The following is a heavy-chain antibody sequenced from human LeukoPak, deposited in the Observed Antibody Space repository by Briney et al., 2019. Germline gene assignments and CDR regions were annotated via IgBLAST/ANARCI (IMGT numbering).Heavy chain of an antibody. CDR3: ARSPQNYYDSSGYYYSLYYFDY. Sequence: PSETLSLTCTVSGGSISSYYWSWIRQPPGKGLEWIGYIYYSGSTNYNPSLKSRVTISVDTSKNQFSLKLSSVTAADTAVYYCARSPQNYYDSSGYYYSLYYFDYWGQGTLVTVSS. J-gene: IGHJ4*02. D-gene: IGHD3-22*01. CDR2: IYYSGST. CDR1: GGSISSYY. V-gene: IGHV4-59*12.